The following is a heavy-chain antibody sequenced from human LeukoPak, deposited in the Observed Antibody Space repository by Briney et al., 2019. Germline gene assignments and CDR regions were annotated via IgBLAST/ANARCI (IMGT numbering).Heavy chain of an antibody. CDR3: ARGTGYNYDGDY. Sequence: SVKVSCKASGGTFSSYAISWVRQAPGQGLEWMGRIIPILGIANYAQKFQGRVTITADKSTSTAYTELSSLRSEDTAVYYCARGTGYNYDGDYWGQGTLVTVSS. V-gene: IGHV1-69*04. D-gene: IGHD1-20*01. CDR2: IIPILGIA. J-gene: IGHJ4*02. CDR1: GGTFSSYA.